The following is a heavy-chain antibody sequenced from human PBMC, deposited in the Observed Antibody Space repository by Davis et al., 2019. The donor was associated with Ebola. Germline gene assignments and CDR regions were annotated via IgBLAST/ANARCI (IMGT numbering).Heavy chain of an antibody. CDR1: GGSVSSTSYY. V-gene: IGHV4-39*07. CDR2: IYYSGTT. Sequence: MPSETLSLTCTVSGGSVSSTSYYWGWIRQPPGKGLEWMGSIYYSGTTYDNPSLKSRVTVSVDMSKNQFSLKLSSVTAADTAVYYCARVGYDFWSGYYTGNWFDPWGQGTLVTVSS. J-gene: IGHJ5*02. D-gene: IGHD3-3*01. CDR3: ARVGYDFWSGYYTGNWFDP.